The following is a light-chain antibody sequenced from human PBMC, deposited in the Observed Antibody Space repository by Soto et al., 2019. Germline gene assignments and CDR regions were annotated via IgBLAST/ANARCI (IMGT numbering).Light chain of an antibody. J-gene: IGKJ4*01. Sequence: EIVLTQSPATLSLSPGERATLSCRASQSVGTYLAWYQQKPGQAPRLLIYDASNRATGIPARFSGSGSGTDFTLPISGLEPEDFAVYYCQQRTNWPPLTFGGGTKVEIK. CDR2: DAS. V-gene: IGKV3-11*01. CDR3: QQRTNWPPLT. CDR1: QSVGTY.